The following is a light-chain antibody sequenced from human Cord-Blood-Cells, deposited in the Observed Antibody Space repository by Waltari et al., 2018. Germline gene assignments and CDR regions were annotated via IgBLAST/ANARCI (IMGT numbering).Light chain of an antibody. CDR1: SSDVGGYNY. J-gene: IGLJ1*01. CDR2: DVS. Sequence: QSALTQPRSVSGSPGQSVTISCTGTSSDVGGYNYVSWYQQHPGKSPKLMFYDVSKRHFGVPDRFSGSKSGNTASLTISVLQAEDEADYSCCSYAGSYTYVFGTGTKVTVL. V-gene: IGLV2-11*01. CDR3: CSYAGSYTYV.